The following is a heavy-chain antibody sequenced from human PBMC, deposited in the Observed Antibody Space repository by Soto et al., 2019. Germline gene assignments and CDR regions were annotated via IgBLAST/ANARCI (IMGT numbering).Heavy chain of an antibody. Sequence: GSALRLTCEATGVNIGGYGMHWIRQAPGRGLEWVAVVSQDGTVQRYLDAVKGRFYISRDNPKNTVFLQMYRLSAEDTAVYFCAKEFQRDVHAFDLWGQGTVVTVSS. J-gene: IGHJ3*01. CDR1: GVNIGGYG. V-gene: IGHV3-30*18. CDR2: VSQDGTVQ. CDR3: AKEFQRDVHAFDL.